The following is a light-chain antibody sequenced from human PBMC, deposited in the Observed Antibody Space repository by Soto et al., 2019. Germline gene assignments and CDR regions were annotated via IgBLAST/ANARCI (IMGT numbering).Light chain of an antibody. CDR2: WAS. CDR1: QSVLYSSNNKNY. CDR3: QQYYTTPSPT. Sequence: DIVMTQSPDSLAVSLGERVTINCKSSQSVLYSSNNKNYLAWYQQKPGQPPRLLIYWASTRESGVPDRFSGSGSETDFTLTISSLQAEDVAVYHCQQYYTTPSPTFGGGTKVEIK. J-gene: IGKJ4*01. V-gene: IGKV4-1*01.